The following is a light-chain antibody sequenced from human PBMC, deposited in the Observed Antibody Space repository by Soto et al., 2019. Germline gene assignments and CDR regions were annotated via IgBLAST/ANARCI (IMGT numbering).Light chain of an antibody. J-gene: IGKJ3*01. CDR3: QQYESLAS. Sequence: DIQMTQSPSSLSASVGDRVTITCQASQDIDRYLNWYQQKPGKAPKLLIYDAFSLETGVPPRFSGDGYGTDFTLIIHSLQPGDTGTYYCQQYESLASFGPGTTVDL. CDR1: QDIDRY. CDR2: DAF. V-gene: IGKV1-33*01.